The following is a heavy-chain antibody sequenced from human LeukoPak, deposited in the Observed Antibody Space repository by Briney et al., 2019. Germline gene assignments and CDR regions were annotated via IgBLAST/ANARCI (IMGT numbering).Heavy chain of an antibody. D-gene: IGHD3-22*01. CDR1: GYSFTSYW. J-gene: IGHJ4*02. Sequence: GSLKISCKGAGYSFTSYWNCWVRQMPGKRLEWMGIIYPGDSDTRHSPSFQGQVTISADKSISTAYLQWSSLKASDTAMYYRARRDSSGYYFDYWGQGTLVTVSS. V-gene: IGHV5-51*01. CDR3: ARRDSSGYYFDY. CDR2: IYPGDSDT.